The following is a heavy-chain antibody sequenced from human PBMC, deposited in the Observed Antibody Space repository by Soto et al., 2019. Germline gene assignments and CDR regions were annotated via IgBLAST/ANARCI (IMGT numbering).Heavy chain of an antibody. CDR3: ARAFGTTSGWFDP. Sequence: SETLSLTCTVSGGSISSYYWSWIRQPPGKGLELIGYIYYCGSTNYNPSLKSLVTISVDTSKNQFSLKLSSVTASDTAVYYCARAFGTTSGWFDPWGQGTLVTVSS. D-gene: IGHD1-1*01. J-gene: IGHJ5*02. CDR2: IYYCGST. CDR1: GGSISSYY. V-gene: IGHV4-59*01.